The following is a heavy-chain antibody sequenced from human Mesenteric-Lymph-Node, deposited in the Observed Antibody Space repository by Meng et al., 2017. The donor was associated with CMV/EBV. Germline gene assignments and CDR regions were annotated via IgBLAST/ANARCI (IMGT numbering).Heavy chain of an antibody. CDR3: ARDLEIPVAGPFDS. V-gene: IGHV1-69*04. D-gene: IGHD6-19*01. J-gene: IGHJ4*02. Sequence: ASGGTFSTYVSSWVRQAPGQGLEWMGRIIPIFGIANYAQKFQGRVTITADKSTSTAYMELSSLRSEDTAMYYCARDLEIPVAGPFDSWGQGTLVTVSS. CDR2: IIPIFGIA. CDR1: GGTFSTYV.